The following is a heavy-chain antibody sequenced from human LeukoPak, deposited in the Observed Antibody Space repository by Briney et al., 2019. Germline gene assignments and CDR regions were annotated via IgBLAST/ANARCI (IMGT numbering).Heavy chain of an antibody. J-gene: IGHJ4*02. D-gene: IGHD6-19*01. V-gene: IGHV4-59*01. Sequence: ASETLSLTCTVSGGSISSYYWSWIRQPPGKGLEWIGYIYYSGSTNYNPSLKGRVTISVDTSKNQFSLKLSSVTAADTAVYYCARDAYSSGFFFDYWGQGTLVTVSS. CDR2: IYYSGST. CDR1: GGSISSYY. CDR3: ARDAYSSGFFFDY.